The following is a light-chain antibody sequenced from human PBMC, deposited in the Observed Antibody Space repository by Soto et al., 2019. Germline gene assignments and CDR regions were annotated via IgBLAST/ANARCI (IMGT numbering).Light chain of an antibody. J-gene: IGKJ1*01. CDR3: LQDNSYPRT. CDR2: AAS. V-gene: IGKV1-6*01. CDR1: QGIRND. Sequence: IQMTQSPSSLSASVGDRVTITCRASQGIRNDLGWYQQKPGKAPKLLIYAASSLQRGVPSRFSGSGFCTDFPLPINRLEAEDFGTYYCLQDNSYPRTFGQGTKVDIK.